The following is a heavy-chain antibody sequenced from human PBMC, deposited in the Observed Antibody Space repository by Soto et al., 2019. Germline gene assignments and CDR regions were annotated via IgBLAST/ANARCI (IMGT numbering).Heavy chain of an antibody. J-gene: IGHJ4*02. D-gene: IGHD2-2*01. CDR3: AKDQRIAVVLEYFDY. V-gene: IGHV3-23*01. CDR2: LSGSGDYT. CDR1: GFTVSYHA. Sequence: PGGSLRLSCAASGFTVSYHAMSWVRQPPGKGLEWVSGLSGSGDYTYYADSVKGRFTISRDNSKNTLYLQMNSLRAEDTAVYYCAKDQRIAVVLEYFDYWGQGTLVTVSS.